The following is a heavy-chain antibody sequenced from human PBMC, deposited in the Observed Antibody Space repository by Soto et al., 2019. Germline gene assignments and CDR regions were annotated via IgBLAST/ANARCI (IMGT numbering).Heavy chain of an antibody. CDR2: IYYSGST. D-gene: IGHD3-22*01. CDR3: ARHSPGDFWSSGYYNLRGWFDP. Sequence: SETLSLTCTVSGGSISSSSYYWGWIRQPPGKGLEWIGSIYYSGSTYYNPSLKSRVTISVDTSKNQFSLKLSSVTAADTAVYYCARHSPGDFWSSGYYNLRGWFDPWGQGTLVTVSS. CDR1: GGSISSSSYY. J-gene: IGHJ5*02. V-gene: IGHV4-39*01.